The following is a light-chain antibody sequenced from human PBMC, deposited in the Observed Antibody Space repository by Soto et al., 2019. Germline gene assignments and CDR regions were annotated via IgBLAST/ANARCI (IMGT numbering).Light chain of an antibody. Sequence: QCVLTQPPSASGTPGQRVTISCSGSSSNIGSNYVYWYQQLPGTAPKLLIYRNNQRPSGVPDRFSGSKSGTSASLAISGLRSKDEADYYCAAWDDSLSGSYVFGTGTKVTVL. V-gene: IGLV1-47*01. CDR3: AAWDDSLSGSYV. CDR1: SSNIGSNY. CDR2: RNN. J-gene: IGLJ1*01.